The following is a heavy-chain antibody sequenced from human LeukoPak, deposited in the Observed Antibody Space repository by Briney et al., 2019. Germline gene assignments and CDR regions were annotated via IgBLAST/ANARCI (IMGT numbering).Heavy chain of an antibody. CDR1: GDSVSNYY. CDR3: GRKGTFDL. V-gene: IGHV4-59*02. J-gene: IGHJ4*01. CDR2: IYYSESA. Sequence: SETLSLTCTVSGDSVSNYYWSWIRQPPGKRLEWIGCIYYSESATYNPSLKSRVTISLDTSKNQFFLKLSSVTAADTAVYYCGRKGTFDLWGQGTLVTVSS. D-gene: IGHD3-9*01.